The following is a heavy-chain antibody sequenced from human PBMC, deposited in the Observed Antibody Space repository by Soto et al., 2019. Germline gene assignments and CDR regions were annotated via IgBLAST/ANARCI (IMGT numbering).Heavy chain of an antibody. Sequence: SVKVSCKASGGTFSSYAISWVRQAPGQGLEWMGGIIPIFGTANYAQKFQGRVTITADESTSTDYMELSSLRSEDTAVYYCARGNGSGSLNGFDPWGQGTLVTVSS. CDR1: GGTFSSYA. V-gene: IGHV1-69*13. J-gene: IGHJ5*02. CDR2: IIPIFGTA. D-gene: IGHD3-10*01. CDR3: ARGNGSGSLNGFDP.